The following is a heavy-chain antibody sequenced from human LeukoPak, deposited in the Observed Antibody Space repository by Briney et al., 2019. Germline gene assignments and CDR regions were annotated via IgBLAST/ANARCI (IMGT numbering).Heavy chain of an antibody. CDR1: GGSVSSGGYY. V-gene: IGHV4-61*08. CDR2: IYYSGST. Sequence: SETLSLTCTVSGGSVSSGGYYWSWIRQHPGKGLEWIGYIYYSGSTYYNPSLKSRVTISVDTSKNQFSLKLSSVTAADTAVYYCASRSSIWSGYQDTLYYFDSWGQGTLVTVSS. CDR3: ASRSSIWSGYQDTLYYFDS. J-gene: IGHJ4*02. D-gene: IGHD3-3*01.